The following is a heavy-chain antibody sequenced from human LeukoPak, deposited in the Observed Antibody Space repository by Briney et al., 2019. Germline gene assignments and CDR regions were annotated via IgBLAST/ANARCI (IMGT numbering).Heavy chain of an antibody. J-gene: IGHJ4*02. V-gene: IGHV1-46*01. CDR3: ATDYYDSSGYYYVNY. D-gene: IGHD3-22*01. CDR1: GYTFTNNF. CDR2: INPSGDNT. Sequence: ASVKVSCKASGYTFTNNFMHWVRQAPGQGLEWMGIINPSGDNTWYAQKFQGRVTMTRDMATSTDYMEVSSLRSEDTAVYYCATDYYDSSGYYYVNYWGQGTLVTVSS.